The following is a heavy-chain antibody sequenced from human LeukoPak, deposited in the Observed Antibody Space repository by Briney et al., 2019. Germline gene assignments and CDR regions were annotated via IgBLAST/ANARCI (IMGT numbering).Heavy chain of an antibody. D-gene: IGHD3-22*01. Sequence: ASVTVSCKASGYTFTGYYMHWVRQAPGQGLEWMGWINPNSGGTNYAQKFQGRVTMTRDTSISTAYMELSRLRSDDTAVYYCARDLDSSGYTNWFDPWGQGTLVTVSS. V-gene: IGHV1-2*02. CDR1: GYTFTGYY. CDR2: INPNSGGT. J-gene: IGHJ5*02. CDR3: ARDLDSSGYTNWFDP.